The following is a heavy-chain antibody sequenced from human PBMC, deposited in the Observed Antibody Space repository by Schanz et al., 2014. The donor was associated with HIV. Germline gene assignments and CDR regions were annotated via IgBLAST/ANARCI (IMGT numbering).Heavy chain of an antibody. J-gene: IGHJ4*02. Sequence: VQLVESGGGLLQPGRSLRLSCAASGFTFEDYAMHWVRQAPGKGLEWVSGISWNSGSMGYADSVKGRFIISRDNAKNSLYLQMNSLRAEDTAVYYCARVFGRTYGLPDYWGQGTLVTVSS. V-gene: IGHV3-9*01. CDR2: ISWNSGSM. D-gene: IGHD3-10*01. CDR1: GFTFEDYA. CDR3: ARVFGRTYGLPDY.